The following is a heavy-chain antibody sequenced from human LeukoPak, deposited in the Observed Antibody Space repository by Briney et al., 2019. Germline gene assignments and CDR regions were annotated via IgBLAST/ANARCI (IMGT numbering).Heavy chain of an antibody. CDR2: INPNTGGT. CDR1: GYTFTGYY. J-gene: IGHJ4*02. Sequence: ASVKVSCKASGYTFTGYYTHWVRQAPGQGLEWVGRINPNTGGTNYAQNFQGRVTMTRDTSISTAYMELSRLRSDDTAVYYCARVYYYDSSGYYPFDYWGQGTLVTVSS. D-gene: IGHD3-22*01. V-gene: IGHV1-2*06. CDR3: ARVYYYDSSGYYPFDY.